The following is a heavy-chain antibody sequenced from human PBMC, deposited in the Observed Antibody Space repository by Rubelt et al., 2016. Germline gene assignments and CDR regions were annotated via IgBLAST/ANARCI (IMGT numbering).Heavy chain of an antibody. CDR1: GGSFSGYY. J-gene: IGHJ4*02. D-gene: IGHD3-16*01. CDR2: INHSGST. Sequence: QVQLQQWGAGLLKPSETLSLTCAVYGGSFSGYYWSWIRQPPGKGLEWIGEINHSGSTNYNPSLKSRVTISVDTSQNQFSLKLSSVTAADTAVYYCARVTGGSSDYWGQGTLVTVSS. CDR3: ARVTGGSSDY. V-gene: IGHV4-34*01.